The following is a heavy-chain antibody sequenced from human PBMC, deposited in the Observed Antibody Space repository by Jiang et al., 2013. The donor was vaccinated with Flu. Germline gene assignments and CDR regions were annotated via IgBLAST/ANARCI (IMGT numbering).Heavy chain of an antibody. CDR2: ISWNSGSI. J-gene: IGHJ6*02. CDR1: GFTFDDYA. V-gene: IGHV3-9*01. Sequence: LLVVWGGRWYSLAGPSRLSCAASGFTFDDYAMHWVRQAPGKGLEWVSGISWNSGSIGYADSVKGRFTISRDNAKNSLYLQMNSLRAEDTALYYCAKDIEDCTGGVCSLYGMDVWGQGTTVTVSS. CDR3: AKDIEDCTGGVCSLYGMDV. D-gene: IGHD2-8*02.